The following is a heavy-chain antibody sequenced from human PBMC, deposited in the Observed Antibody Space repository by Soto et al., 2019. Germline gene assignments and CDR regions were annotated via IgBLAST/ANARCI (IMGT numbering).Heavy chain of an antibody. J-gene: IGHJ4*02. CDR1: GFTFSSYA. Sequence: SLRLSCAASGFTFSSYAMHWVRQAPGKGLEWVAVISYDGSNKYYADSVKGRFTISRDNSKNTLYLQMNGLRAEDTAVYYCARDYALRYFDYWGQGTLVTVSS. CDR3: ARDYALRYFDY. CDR2: ISYDGSNK. D-gene: IGHD3-16*01. V-gene: IGHV3-30-3*01.